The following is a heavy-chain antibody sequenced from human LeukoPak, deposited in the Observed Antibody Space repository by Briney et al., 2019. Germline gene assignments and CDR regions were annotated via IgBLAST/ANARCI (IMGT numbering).Heavy chain of an antibody. V-gene: IGHV4-39*01. CDR2: LYYSGST. D-gene: IGHD2-8*01. CDR1: GGSISSSNYY. Sequence: SETLSLTCTVSGGSISSSNYYWGWIRQPPGKGLEWIGSLYYSGSTYYNPSLKSRVAISVDTSKNQSSLKLRSVTAADTAVYYCARPRSRVSWFDPWGQGTLVTVSS. CDR3: ARPRSRVSWFDP. J-gene: IGHJ5*02.